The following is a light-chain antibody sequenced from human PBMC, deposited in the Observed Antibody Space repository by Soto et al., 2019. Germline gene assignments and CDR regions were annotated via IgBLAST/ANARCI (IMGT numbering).Light chain of an antibody. V-gene: IGKV3-20*01. CDR2: GAS. CDR3: RQYASSIT. J-gene: IGKJ4*01. CDR1: QSVSENY. Sequence: IVLTQSPGTLSFSPGDSATLSCRASQSVSENYVAWYQQKPGRTPRILIYGASKRAPGVPDRFSGSGSGTQFTLTITRLEPEDFSVYYCRQYASSITFGGGT.